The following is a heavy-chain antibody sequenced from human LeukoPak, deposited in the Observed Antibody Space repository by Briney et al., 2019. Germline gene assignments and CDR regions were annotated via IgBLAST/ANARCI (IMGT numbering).Heavy chain of an antibody. CDR3: ARDITTGTTRFDP. D-gene: IGHD1-1*01. CDR2: IHAGTGNT. V-gene: IGHV1-3*01. J-gene: IGHJ5*02. CDR1: GYTSTSYA. Sequence: PGASVTVSCKASGYTSTSYAVHWVRQAPGQRLEWMGWIHAGTGNTKYSQKFQGRVTITRDTSASTVYMELSRLRPEDTAVYYCARDITTGTTRFDPWGQGTLVTVSS.